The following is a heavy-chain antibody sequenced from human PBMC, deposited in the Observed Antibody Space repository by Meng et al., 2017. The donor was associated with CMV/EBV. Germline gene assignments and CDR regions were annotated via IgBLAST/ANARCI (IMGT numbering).Heavy chain of an antibody. CDR2: INPSGGST. J-gene: IGHJ5*02. V-gene: IGHV1-46*01. D-gene: IGHD3-16*02. CDR1: YY. Sequence: YYMHWVRQAPGQGLEWMGIINPSGGSTSYAQKFQGRVTMTRDTSTSTVYMELSSLRSEDTAVYYCARDSLMITFGGVIVIPNWFDPWGQGTLVTVS. CDR3: ARDSLMITFGGVIVIPNWFDP.